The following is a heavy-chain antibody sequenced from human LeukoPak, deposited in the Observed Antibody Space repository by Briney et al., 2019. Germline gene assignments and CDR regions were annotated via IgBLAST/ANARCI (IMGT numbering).Heavy chain of an antibody. Sequence: GGSLRLSCAASGFTFSRYGMHWVRQAPGKGLEWVANIKQDGSMKYYVDSVKGRFTISRDNAKNSLYLQMNSLRAEDTAVYYCARVSMVRGAYSDYWGQGTLVTVSS. J-gene: IGHJ4*02. V-gene: IGHV3-7*01. CDR2: IKQDGSMK. D-gene: IGHD3-10*01. CDR1: GFTFSRYG. CDR3: ARVSMVRGAYSDY.